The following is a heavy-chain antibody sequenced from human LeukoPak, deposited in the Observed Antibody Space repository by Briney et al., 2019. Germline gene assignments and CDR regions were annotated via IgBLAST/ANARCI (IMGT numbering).Heavy chain of an antibody. Sequence: GGSLRLSCAASGFTFSSYAMYWVRQAPGKGLECVSAISSNGGGTYYGSSVKGRFTISRDNSKNTLYLQMGSLRAEDMAVYYCARDASPGRTVTTSQYFYYYYYMDVWGKGTTVTVSS. J-gene: IGHJ6*03. D-gene: IGHD4-17*01. CDR3: ARDASPGRTVTTSQYFYYYYYMDV. CDR2: ISSNGGGT. CDR1: GFTFSSYA. V-gene: IGHV3-64*01.